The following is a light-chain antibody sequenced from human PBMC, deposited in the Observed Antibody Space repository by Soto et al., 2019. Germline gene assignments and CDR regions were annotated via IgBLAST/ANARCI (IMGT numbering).Light chain of an antibody. J-gene: IGKJ5*01. Sequence: EIVLTQSPGTLSLPPGERATLSCRASQSVSSSFLAWYQKKPGQAPRLLIYGASSRATGIPDRFSGSGSGTDFTLTISRLEPEDFAVYYCQQYGSSPLITFGQGTRLEI. V-gene: IGKV3-20*01. CDR1: QSVSSSF. CDR3: QQYGSSPLIT. CDR2: GAS.